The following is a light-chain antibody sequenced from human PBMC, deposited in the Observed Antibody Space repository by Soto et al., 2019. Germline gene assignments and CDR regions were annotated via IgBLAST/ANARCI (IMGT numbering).Light chain of an antibody. CDR3: QHYNSYSEA. J-gene: IGKJ1*01. V-gene: IGKV2-29*03. Sequence: DIVMTQTPLSLSVTPGQPASISCKSSQSLLHSDGKTYLYWYLQKPGQSPQLLIYEVSSRFSGVPSRFSGSGSGTEFTLTISSLQPDDFATYYCQHYNSYSEAFGQGTKVDIK. CDR1: QSLLHSDGKTY. CDR2: EVS.